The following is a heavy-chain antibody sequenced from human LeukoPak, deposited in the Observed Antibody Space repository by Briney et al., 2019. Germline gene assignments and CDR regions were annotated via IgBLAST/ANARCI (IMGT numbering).Heavy chain of an antibody. J-gene: IGHJ4*02. CDR2: IYYSGST. CDR1: GGSISSYY. CDR3: AREGVEYSDCDSSGLYYFDY. D-gene: IGHD3-22*01. Sequence: SETLSLTCTVSGGSISSYYWSWIRQPPGKGLEWIGYIYYSGSTNYNPSLKSRVTISVDTSKNQFSLKLSSVTAADTAVYYCAREGVEYSDCDSSGLYYFDYWGQGTLVTVSS. V-gene: IGHV4-59*01.